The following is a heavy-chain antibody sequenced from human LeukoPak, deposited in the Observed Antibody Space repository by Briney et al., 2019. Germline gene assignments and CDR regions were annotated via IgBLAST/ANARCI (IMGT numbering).Heavy chain of an antibody. CDR2: INPNSGGS. CDR1: GYTFTGNY. D-gene: IGHD3-22*01. CDR3: ARVNNYYDSSGYLYYFDY. V-gene: IGHV1-2*02. J-gene: IGHJ4*02. Sequence: ASVKVSCKASGYTFTGNYIHWVQQAPGQGLEWMGWINPNSGGSNYAQNFQGRVTMTRDTSIRTAYMELRRLRSDDTAVYYCARVNNYYDSSGYLYYFDYWGQGTLVTVSS.